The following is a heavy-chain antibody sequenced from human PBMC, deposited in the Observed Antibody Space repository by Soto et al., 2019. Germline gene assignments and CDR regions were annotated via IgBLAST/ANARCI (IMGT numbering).Heavy chain of an antibody. J-gene: IGHJ4*02. V-gene: IGHV2-5*02. CDR2: IYWDDDK. CDR1: GFSLSTSAVG. D-gene: IGHD5-12*01. CDR3: AHPLIVATSRSAYYFDY. Sequence: VSGPTLVNPTQTVTLTCTFSGFSLSTSAVGVGWIRQPPGKALEWLALIYWDDDKRYSPSLKSRLTITRGTSKNQVVLRMTKMDPVDTATYFCAHPLIVATSRSAYYFDYWGQGTLVTVSS.